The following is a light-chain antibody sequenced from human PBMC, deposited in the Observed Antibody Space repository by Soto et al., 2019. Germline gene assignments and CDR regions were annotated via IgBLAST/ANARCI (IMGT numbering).Light chain of an antibody. J-gene: IGKJ1*01. CDR1: QDIGNY. V-gene: IGKV1-27*01. CDR3: QKYDSAPQT. CDR2: TAS. Sequence: DIQMTQSPSSLSASVGDRVSITCRASQDIGNYLAWFQQKPGRVPKLLINTASSLQSGVPSRFSGSGSGSDFTLTISSLQPEDVATYFCQKYDSAPQTFGQGTKVEIK.